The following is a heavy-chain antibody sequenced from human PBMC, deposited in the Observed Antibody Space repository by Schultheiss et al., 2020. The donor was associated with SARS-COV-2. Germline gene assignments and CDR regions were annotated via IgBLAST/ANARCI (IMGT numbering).Heavy chain of an antibody. Sequence: GGSLRLSCAASGFTFSSYWMSWVRQAPGKGLEWVANIKQDGSEKYYVDSVKGRFTISRDNAKNSLYLQMNSLRAEDTAVYYCARESAAIVPFGYYFDYWGQVTLVTVSS. CDR2: IKQDGSEK. CDR3: ARESAAIVPFGYYFDY. D-gene: IGHD2-2*02. J-gene: IGHJ4*02. V-gene: IGHV3-7*01. CDR1: GFTFSSYW.